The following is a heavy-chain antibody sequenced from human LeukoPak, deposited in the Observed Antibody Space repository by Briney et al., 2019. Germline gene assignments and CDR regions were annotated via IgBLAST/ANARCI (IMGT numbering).Heavy chain of an antibody. D-gene: IGHD4-17*01. J-gene: IGHJ4*02. Sequence: SQTLSLTCAISGDSVSSNSAAWNWIRQSPSRGLEWLGRTYYRSKWYNEYAVSEKSRLSITPDTSKNHFSLQLNFVTPEDTATYYCAGAYGTYLHFDYWGQGSLVTVSS. CDR3: AGAYGTYLHFDY. CDR2: TYYRSKWYN. V-gene: IGHV6-1*01. CDR1: GDSVSSNSAA.